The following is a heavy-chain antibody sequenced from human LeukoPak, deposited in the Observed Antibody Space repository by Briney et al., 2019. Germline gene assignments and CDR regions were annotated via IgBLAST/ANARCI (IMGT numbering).Heavy chain of an antibody. D-gene: IGHD5-18*01. J-gene: IGHJ4*02. CDR1: GFTFSSYG. CDR3: ARGNAAMIHY. V-gene: IGHV3-33*01. Sequence: GGSLRLSCAASGFTFSSYGIHWVRRAPGKGLEWVSLIWYDGSNKYYADSVKGRFTISRDNSKNTLYLQMNSLSPEDTAVYYCARGNAAMIHYWGQGTLVTVSS. CDR2: IWYDGSNK.